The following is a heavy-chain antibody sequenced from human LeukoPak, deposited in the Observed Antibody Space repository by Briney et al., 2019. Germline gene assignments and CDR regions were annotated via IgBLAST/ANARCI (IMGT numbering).Heavy chain of an antibody. Sequence: GGSLRLSCAASGFTFSSYWMHWVRQAPGKGLVWVSRINSDGSSTSYADSVKGRFTISRDNAKNSLYLQMNSLRAEDTAVYYCARDLPRIVVVPAATDPDAFDIWGQGTMVTVSS. CDR2: INSDGSST. V-gene: IGHV3-74*01. D-gene: IGHD2-2*01. CDR3: ARDLPRIVVVPAATDPDAFDI. CDR1: GFTFSSYW. J-gene: IGHJ3*02.